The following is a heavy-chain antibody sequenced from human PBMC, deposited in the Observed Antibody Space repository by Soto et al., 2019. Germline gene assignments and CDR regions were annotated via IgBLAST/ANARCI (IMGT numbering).Heavy chain of an antibody. Sequence: GGSLRLSCAASGFTVSSNYMSWVRQAPGKGLEWVSVIYSGGSTYYADSVKGRFTISRDNSKNTLYLQMNSLRAEDTAVYYCATQGSRSRYSGYDLDFDYWGQGTLVTVSS. CDR1: GFTVSSNY. V-gene: IGHV3-53*01. CDR2: IYSGGST. CDR3: ATQGSRSRYSGYDLDFDY. D-gene: IGHD5-12*01. J-gene: IGHJ4*02.